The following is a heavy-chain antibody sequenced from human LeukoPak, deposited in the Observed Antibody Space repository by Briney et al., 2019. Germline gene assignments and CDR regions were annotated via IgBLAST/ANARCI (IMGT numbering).Heavy chain of an antibody. D-gene: IGHD2-2*01. V-gene: IGHV3-7*01. CDR1: GFTFRRNW. Sequence: GGSLRLSCAASGFTFRRNWMRWVREAPGKGLEWVANIKQDGSEKYYVDSVKGRFTISRDNAKNSVHLQMNSLRAEDTAVYYCTRMAWRSRPFDYWGQGTLVTVSS. CDR3: TRMAWRSRPFDY. J-gene: IGHJ4*02. CDR2: IKQDGSEK.